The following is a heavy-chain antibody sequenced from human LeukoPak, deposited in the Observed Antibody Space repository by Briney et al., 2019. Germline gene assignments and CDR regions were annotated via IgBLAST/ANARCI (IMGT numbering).Heavy chain of an antibody. J-gene: IGHJ4*02. CDR2: ISWNSGSI. CDR3: AKDLSYEARGPFDY. D-gene: IGHD3-16*01. Sequence: PGGSLRLSCAASGFTFSSYSMNWVRQAPGKGLEWVSGISWNSGSIGYADSVKGRFTISRDNAKNSLYLQMNSLRAEDTALYYCAKDLSYEARGPFDYWGQGTLVTVSS. CDR1: GFTFSSYS. V-gene: IGHV3-9*01.